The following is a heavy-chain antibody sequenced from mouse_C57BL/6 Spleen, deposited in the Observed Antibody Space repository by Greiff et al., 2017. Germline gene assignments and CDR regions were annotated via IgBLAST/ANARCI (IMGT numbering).Heavy chain of an antibody. V-gene: IGHV5-12*01. Sequence: EVQLVESGGGLVQPGGSLKLSCAASGFTFSDYYMYWVRQTPEKRLEWVAYISNGGGSTYYPDTVKGRFTISRDNAKNTLYLQMSRLKSEDTAMYYCARSYYYGSRDYAMDYWGQGTSVTVSS. CDR1: GFTFSDYY. CDR2: ISNGGGST. CDR3: ARSYYYGSRDYAMDY. J-gene: IGHJ4*01. D-gene: IGHD1-1*01.